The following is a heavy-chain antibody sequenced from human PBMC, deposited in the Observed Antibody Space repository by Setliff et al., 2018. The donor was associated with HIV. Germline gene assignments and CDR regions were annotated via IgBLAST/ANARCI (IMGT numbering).Heavy chain of an antibody. CDR3: AKDLTPGIAVGVWGSYPD. V-gene: IGHV3-23*01. CDR2: ISGSGGST. J-gene: IGHJ4*02. Sequence: PGGSLRLSCAASGFTFSSYTMSWVRQAPGKGLEWVSAISGSGGSTYYADSVKGRFTISRDNSKNTLYLQMNSLRAEDTAVYYCAKDLTPGIAVGVWGSYPDWGQGTLVTVSS. D-gene: IGHD3-16*02. CDR1: GFTFSSYT.